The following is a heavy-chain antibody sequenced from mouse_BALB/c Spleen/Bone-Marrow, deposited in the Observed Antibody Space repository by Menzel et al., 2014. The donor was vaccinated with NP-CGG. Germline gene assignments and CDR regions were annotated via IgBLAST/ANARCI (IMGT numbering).Heavy chain of an antibody. J-gene: IGHJ4*01. CDR1: GFTFSDYY. CDR2: INDGGSYT. CDR3: ARDGNFAMDY. D-gene: IGHD2-1*01. V-gene: IGHV5-4*02. Sequence: EVTLVESGGGLVKPGGSLKLSCAVSGFTFSDYYMYWVRQNPEKRLEWVATINDGGSYTYYPDSVKGRFTISRDNAKNNLYLQMSSLKSEDTAMYYCARDGNFAMDYWGQGTSVTVSS.